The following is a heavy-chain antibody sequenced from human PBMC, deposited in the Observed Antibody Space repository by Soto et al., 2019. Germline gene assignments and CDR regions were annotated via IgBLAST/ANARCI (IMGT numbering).Heavy chain of an antibody. V-gene: IGHV4-34*01. CDR2: INHSGST. CDR1: GGSFSGYY. Sequence: QVQLQQWGAGLLKPSETLSLTCAVYGGSFSGYYWSWIRQPPGKGLEWIGEINHSGSTNYNPSLKSRVTISVDTSKNQFSLKLSSVTAADTAVYYCARGGVAAAGTIQHWGQGTLVTVSS. J-gene: IGHJ1*01. D-gene: IGHD6-13*01. CDR3: ARGGVAAAGTIQH.